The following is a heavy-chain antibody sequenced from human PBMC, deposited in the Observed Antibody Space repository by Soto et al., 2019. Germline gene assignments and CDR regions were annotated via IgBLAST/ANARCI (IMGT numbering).Heavy chain of an antibody. CDR1: GFTFNNYA. Sequence: EVQLLESGGGLLQLGGSLRLSCSASGFTFNNYAMAWVRQAPGEGLEWVSGISGSGATPYYADSVKGRFTISRDNSKNTLFLQMISLSAEDTAVYFCAKAGYCTGVSCYFYYFDSWGQGTLVTVSS. J-gene: IGHJ4*02. V-gene: IGHV3-23*01. CDR2: ISGSGATP. D-gene: IGHD2-15*01. CDR3: AKAGYCTGVSCYFYYFDS.